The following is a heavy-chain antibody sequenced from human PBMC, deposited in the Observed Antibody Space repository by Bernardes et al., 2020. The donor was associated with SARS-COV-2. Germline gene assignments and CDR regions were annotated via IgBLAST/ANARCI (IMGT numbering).Heavy chain of an antibody. CDR2: ISAYNKDT. Sequence: ASVKVSCKTSGYLFSTYGLAWVRQAPGQGLEWLGWISAYNKDTNIAQKFQGRVTMTTDTSTNTAYMELRSLRPDDTAVYYCARDRPNFRPSTTTLDYWGQGTTVIVSA. D-gene: IGHD1-1*01. V-gene: IGHV1-18*04. CDR3: ARDRPNFRPSTTTLDY. J-gene: IGHJ4*03. CDR1: GYLFSTYG.